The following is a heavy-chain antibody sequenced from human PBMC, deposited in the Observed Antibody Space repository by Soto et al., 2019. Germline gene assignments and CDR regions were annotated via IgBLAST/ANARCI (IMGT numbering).Heavy chain of an antibody. Sequence: QVQLVQSGAEVKKPGASVKVSCKASGYTFTSYGISWVRQAPGQGLEWMGWISAYNGNTNYAQKLQGRVTMTTDPSTSTAYMELSSLRSDDTAVSYCARVMHGSGLRGFEFYYYYYGMDVWGPGTTVTVSS. J-gene: IGHJ6*02. V-gene: IGHV1-18*01. CDR3: ARVMHGSGLRGFEFYYYYYGMDV. CDR2: ISAYNGNT. D-gene: IGHD3-10*01. CDR1: GYTFTSYG.